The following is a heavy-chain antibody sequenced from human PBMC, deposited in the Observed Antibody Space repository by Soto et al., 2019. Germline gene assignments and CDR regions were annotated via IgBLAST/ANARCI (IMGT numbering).Heavy chain of an antibody. Sequence: VQLVESGGGVVQPGRSLRLSCAASGFTFSDYAMHWVRQAPGKGLEWVAVVSHDGRNTHYADSVKCRLTISRDSSKNTVSLEMTSLRAEDTAVYYCAKGGRQWLVTSDFNYWGQGALVTVSS. J-gene: IGHJ4*02. V-gene: IGHV3-30*18. D-gene: IGHD6-19*01. CDR1: GFTFSDYA. CDR3: AKGGRQWLVTSDFNY. CDR2: VSHDGRNT.